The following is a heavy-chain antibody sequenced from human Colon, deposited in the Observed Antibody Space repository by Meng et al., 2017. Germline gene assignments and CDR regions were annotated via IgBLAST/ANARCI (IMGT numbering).Heavy chain of an antibody. CDR1: GGSISSGDYY. J-gene: IGHJ2*01. CDR2: IYYSGST. V-gene: IGHV4-30-4*01. Sequence: QVQLKEPGPGLVKPSQTLPLTCTVSGGSISSGDYYWSWIRQPPGKGLEWIGYIYYSGSTYYNPSLKSRVTISVDTSKNQFSLKLSSVTAADTAVYYCARGYYDSSGYGYWYFDLWGRGTLVTVSS. CDR3: ARGYYDSSGYGYWYFDL. D-gene: IGHD3-22*01.